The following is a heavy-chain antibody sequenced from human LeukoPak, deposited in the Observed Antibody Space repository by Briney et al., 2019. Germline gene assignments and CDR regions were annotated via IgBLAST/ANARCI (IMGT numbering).Heavy chain of an antibody. CDR2: ISSSGSTI. Sequence: GGSLRLTCAASGFTFSDYYMSWIRQAPGKGLEWVSYISSSGSTIYYADSVKGRFTISRDNAKNSLYLQMNSLRAEDTAVYYCARGLTMIVVDDLDYWGQGTLVTVSS. CDR1: GFTFSDYY. V-gene: IGHV3-11*01. D-gene: IGHD3-22*01. CDR3: ARGLTMIVVDDLDY. J-gene: IGHJ4*02.